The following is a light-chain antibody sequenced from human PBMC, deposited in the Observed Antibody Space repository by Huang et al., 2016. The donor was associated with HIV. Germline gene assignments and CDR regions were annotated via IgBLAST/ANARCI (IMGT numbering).Light chain of an antibody. J-gene: IGKJ2*01. CDR2: GAS. V-gene: IGKV1-39*01. CDR1: QTIITY. CDR3: QQSFNTPPYT. Sequence: DIQMTQSPSSLSASVGDRVTITCRASQTIITYLNWYQQKPGKAPKLLIYGASSLHRGVPSRFSGSGSGTDFTLTISSLQPDDFATYYCQQSFNTPPYTFGQETKLEIK.